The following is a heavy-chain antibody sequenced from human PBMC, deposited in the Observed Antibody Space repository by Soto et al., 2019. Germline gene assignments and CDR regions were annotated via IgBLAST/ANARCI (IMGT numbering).Heavy chain of an antibody. CDR2: IYSGGST. CDR1: GFTVSSNY. D-gene: IGHD3-3*01. J-gene: IGHJ4*02. Sequence: GGSLRLCCAASGFTVSSNYMSWVRQAPGKGLEWVSVIYSGGSTYYADSVKGRFTISRDNSKNTLYLQMNSLRAEDTAVYYCARATYYDFPWPSFPFDYWGQGTLVTVSS. CDR3: ARATYYDFPWPSFPFDY. V-gene: IGHV3-66*01.